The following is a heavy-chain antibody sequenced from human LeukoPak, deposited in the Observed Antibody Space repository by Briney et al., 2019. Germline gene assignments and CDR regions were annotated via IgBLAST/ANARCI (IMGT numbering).Heavy chain of an antibody. CDR3: ARKAQYNGHYPLDY. V-gene: IGHV3-23*01. CDR2: TSDRGDYT. CDR1: GFTFTSYS. D-gene: IGHD1-7*01. Sequence: GGSLRLSCAASGFTFTSYSMSWVRQAPGKGLEWVSGTSDRGDYTYYADSVKGRFTISRDSSKNTLFLQVNSLRAEDTALYFCARKAQYNGHYPLDYWGQGTLVTVSS. J-gene: IGHJ4*02.